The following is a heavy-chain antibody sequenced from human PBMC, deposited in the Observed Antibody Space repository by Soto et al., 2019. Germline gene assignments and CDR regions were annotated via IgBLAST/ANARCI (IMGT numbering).Heavy chain of an antibody. CDR2: IYYNGNT. D-gene: IGHD3-16*02. Sequence: SVTLSLICTVSNGSISPYYCSRILQHPGKGLEWIGYIYYNGNTKYNPSLKSRVTISLGTSKNEFSLRLTSVTAADTAVYFCARVPAMGGVISQWFDPWGPGTLVTVSS. CDR1: NGSISPYY. V-gene: IGHV4-59*12. CDR3: ARVPAMGGVISQWFDP. J-gene: IGHJ5*02.